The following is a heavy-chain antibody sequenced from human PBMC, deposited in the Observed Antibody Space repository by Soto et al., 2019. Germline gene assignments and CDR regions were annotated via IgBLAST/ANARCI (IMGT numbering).Heavy chain of an antibody. D-gene: IGHD6-6*01. V-gene: IGHV4-31*03. CDR1: GGSISSDANF. J-gene: IGHJ5*02. CDR2: ISYTGRT. Sequence: SETLSLTCTVSGGSISSDANFWSWIRQLPGRGLEWIGYISYTGRTYYTPSLNSRLTISLDTSKNLFTLRLSAVTAADTAVYFCARGSFSSSSSWFDPWGQGTLVTVSS. CDR3: ARGSFSSSSSWFDP.